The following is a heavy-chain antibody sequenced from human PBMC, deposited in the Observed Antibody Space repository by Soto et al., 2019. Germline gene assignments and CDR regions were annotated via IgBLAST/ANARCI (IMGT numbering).Heavy chain of an antibody. V-gene: IGHV3-48*02. CDR1: GFTFSAYS. D-gene: IGHD6-19*01. Sequence: EVQLVESGGGLVQPGGSLRLSCVASGFTFSAYSMNRVRQAPGQGLQWVSYISGSGSTTYYADSVKGRFIISRDDAENSLYLQMNSLRDEDTAVYYCTRDRPDSSGWVRFDYWGQGTLVTVSS. CDR3: TRDRPDSSGWVRFDY. CDR2: ISGSGSTT. J-gene: IGHJ4*02.